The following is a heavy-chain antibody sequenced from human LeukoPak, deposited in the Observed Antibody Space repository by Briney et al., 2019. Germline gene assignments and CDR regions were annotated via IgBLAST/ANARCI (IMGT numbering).Heavy chain of an antibody. J-gene: IGHJ4*02. CDR3: ARDLLVGASDY. CDR1: GGTFSIYA. V-gene: IGHV1-69*05. Sequence: SVTVSCTASGGTFSIYAISWVRQAPGQGLEWMGGIIPIFGTANYAQKFQGRVTITTDESTSTAYMELSSLRSEDTAVYYCARDLLVGASDYWGQGTLVTVSS. CDR2: IIPIFGTA. D-gene: IGHD1-26*01.